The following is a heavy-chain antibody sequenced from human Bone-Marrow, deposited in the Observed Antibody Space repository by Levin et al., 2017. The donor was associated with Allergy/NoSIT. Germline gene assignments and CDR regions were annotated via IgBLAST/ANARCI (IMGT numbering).Heavy chain of an antibody. D-gene: IGHD2-2*01. V-gene: IGHV5-51*01. CDR3: ARRGYCSTTNCYWYAFEI. CDR2: IFPDDSDT. CDR1: GYNFPSYW. J-gene: IGHJ3*02. Sequence: AGGSLRLSCEASGYNFPSYWIGWVRQMPGKGLEWMGSIFPDDSDTKYSPSFQGQVTFSADKSTSTAYLQWSSLKASDTAIYYCARRGYCSTTNCYWYAFEIWGQGTMVIVSS.